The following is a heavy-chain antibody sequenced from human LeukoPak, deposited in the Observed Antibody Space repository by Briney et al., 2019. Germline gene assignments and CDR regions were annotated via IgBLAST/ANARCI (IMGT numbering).Heavy chain of an antibody. V-gene: IGHV1-69*13. CDR2: IIPIFGTA. J-gene: IGHJ5*02. CDR3: ARGVEHSSSSGWFDP. Sequence: GASVKVSCKASGGTFSSYAISWVRQAPGQGLEWMGGIIPIFGTANYAQKFQGRVTITADESTSTAYMELSSLRSEDTAVYYCARGVEHSSSSGWFDPWGQGTLVTVSS. D-gene: IGHD6-6*01. CDR1: GGTFSSYA.